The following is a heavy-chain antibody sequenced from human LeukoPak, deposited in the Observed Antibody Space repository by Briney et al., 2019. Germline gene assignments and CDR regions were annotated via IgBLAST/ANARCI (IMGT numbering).Heavy chain of an antibody. CDR3: ARGGVVTVATDY. V-gene: IGHV3-21*01. D-gene: IGHD3-3*01. CDR1: GLTFSSYS. CDR2: ISSSSSYI. Sequence: PGGSLRLSCAASGLTFSSYSMNWVRQAPGKGLEWVSSISSSSSYIYYADSVKGRFTISRDNAKNSLYLQMNSLRAEDTAVYYCARGGVVTVATDYWGQGTLVTVSS. J-gene: IGHJ4*02.